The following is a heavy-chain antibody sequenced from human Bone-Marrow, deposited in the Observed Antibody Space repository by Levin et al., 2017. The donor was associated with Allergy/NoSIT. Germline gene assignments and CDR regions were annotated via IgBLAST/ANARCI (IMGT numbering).Heavy chain of an antibody. Sequence: PGGSLRLSCAASGFRFEEFAMHWVRQVPGKGLEWVSGISYNSDIIVYADSVKGRFTISRDNAKNSLYLQMHSLRVEDTALYYCAQDVCSTNCHYYYYGLDVWGQGAAVTVSS. V-gene: IGHV3-9*01. D-gene: IGHD2-2*01. CDR2: ISYNSDII. J-gene: IGHJ6*02. CDR1: GFRFEEFA. CDR3: AQDVCSTNCHYYYYGLDV.